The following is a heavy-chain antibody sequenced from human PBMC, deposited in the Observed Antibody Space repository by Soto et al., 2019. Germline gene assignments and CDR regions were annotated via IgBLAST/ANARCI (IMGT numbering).Heavy chain of an antibody. Sequence: LSRTCGVSGGSLSGATYSWNWIRQPPGKGLEWIGYIFPSGTTYYNPSLKSRVTISIDVSKNQFSLSLRSLTAADTAVYYCARSREFDYWSQGTLVTVSS. V-gene: IGHV4-30-2*01. CDR3: ARSREFDY. CDR2: IFPSGTT. CDR1: GGSLSGATYS. J-gene: IGHJ4*02.